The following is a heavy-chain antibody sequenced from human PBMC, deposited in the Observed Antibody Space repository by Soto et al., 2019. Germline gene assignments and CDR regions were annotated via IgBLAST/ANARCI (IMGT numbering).Heavy chain of an antibody. J-gene: IGHJ3*02. D-gene: IGHD3-22*01. CDR2: ISWDGGST. CDR1: GFTFDDYT. CDR3: AKGRGIVVVHDAFDI. Sequence: PGGSLRLSCAASGFTFDDYTMHWVRQAPGKGLEWVSLISWDGGSTYYADSVKGRFTISRDNSKNSLYLQMNSLRTEDTALYYCAKGRGIVVVHDAFDIWGQGTMVTVSS. V-gene: IGHV3-43*01.